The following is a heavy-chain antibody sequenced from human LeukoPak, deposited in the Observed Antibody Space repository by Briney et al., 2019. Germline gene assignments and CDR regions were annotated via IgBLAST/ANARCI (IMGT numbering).Heavy chain of an antibody. V-gene: IGHV3-74*01. J-gene: IGHJ4*02. CDR2: INSDGSIT. CDR1: GFTCSTYW. D-gene: IGHD6-13*01. Sequence: GGSLRLSCAASGFTCSTYWMHWVRHAPGKGLVWVSRINSDGSITSYADSVKGRFTFSRDNAKNTLYLQMNSLRAEDTAVYYCARGYSAAGDFDYWGQGTLVTVSS. CDR3: ARGYSAAGDFDY.